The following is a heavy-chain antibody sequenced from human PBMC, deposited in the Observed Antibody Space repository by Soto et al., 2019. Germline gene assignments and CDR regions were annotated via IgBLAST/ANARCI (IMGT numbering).Heavy chain of an antibody. Sequence: PGESLKISCKGSGYSFTSYWIGWVRQMPGKGLEWMGIIYPGDSDTRYSPSFQGQVTISANKSISTAYLQWSSLKASDTAMYYCAREGYDILTGYCKTYYYYGMDVWGQGTTVTVSS. CDR2: IYPGDSDT. CDR3: AREGYDILTGYCKTYYYYGMDV. J-gene: IGHJ6*02. D-gene: IGHD3-9*01. CDR1: GYSFTSYW. V-gene: IGHV5-51*01.